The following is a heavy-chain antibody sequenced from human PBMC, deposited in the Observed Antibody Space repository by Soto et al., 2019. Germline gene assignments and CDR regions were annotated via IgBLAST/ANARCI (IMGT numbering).Heavy chain of an antibody. Sequence: ASVKVSCKASGYTFTSYAMHWVRQAPGQRLEWMGWINAGNGNTKYLQKFQGRVTITRDTSASTAYMELSSLRSEDTAVYYCARGGVCSSTSCYESDAFDIWGQGTMVTVSS. CDR1: GYTFTSYA. CDR3: ARGGVCSSTSCYESDAFDI. D-gene: IGHD2-2*01. CDR2: INAGNGNT. V-gene: IGHV1-3*01. J-gene: IGHJ3*02.